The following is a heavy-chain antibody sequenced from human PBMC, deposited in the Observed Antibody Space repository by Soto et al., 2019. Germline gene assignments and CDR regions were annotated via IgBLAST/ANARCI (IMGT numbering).Heavy chain of an antibody. CDR1: GGSISSGGYY. J-gene: IGHJ6*02. CDR3: AAEAPAVVPAGRMDV. Sequence: PSETLSLTCTFSGGSISSGGYYCGWIRQHPGKGLEWIGYIYYSGSTYYNPSFKSRVTISVDTSKNQFSLKPSSVTAADTAVYSCAAEAPAVVPAGRMDVWVQVTRVTVSS. CDR2: IYYSGST. V-gene: IGHV4-31*03. D-gene: IGHD2-2*01.